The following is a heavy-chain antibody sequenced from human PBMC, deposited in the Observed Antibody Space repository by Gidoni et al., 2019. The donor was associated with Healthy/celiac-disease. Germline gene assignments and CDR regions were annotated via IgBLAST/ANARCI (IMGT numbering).Heavy chain of an antibody. CDR2: ISYDGSNK. V-gene: IGHV3-30*18. Sequence: QVQLVESGAGVVEPGRSLILSCAASGFTFSSYGMHWVRQAPGKGLEWVAVISYDGSNKYYADSVKGRFTISRDNSKNTLYLQMNSLRAEDTAVYYCAKADTLTGSLDYWGQGTLVTVSS. CDR1: GFTFSSYG. J-gene: IGHJ4*02. D-gene: IGHD3-9*01. CDR3: AKADTLTGSLDY.